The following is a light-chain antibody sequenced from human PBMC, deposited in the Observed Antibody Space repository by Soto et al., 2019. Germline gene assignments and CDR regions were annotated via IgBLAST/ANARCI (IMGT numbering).Light chain of an antibody. CDR1: QSVSSSY. CDR3: QQYGNAPFT. Sequence: EIVLTQSPGTLSFSPGERATLTCRASQSVSSSYLAWVQQKPGQAPRLLIYGASSRATGIPDRFSGSGSGTDFTLTISRLEPEDVAVYYCQQYGNAPFTFGPGTKVDIK. V-gene: IGKV3-20*01. CDR2: GAS. J-gene: IGKJ3*01.